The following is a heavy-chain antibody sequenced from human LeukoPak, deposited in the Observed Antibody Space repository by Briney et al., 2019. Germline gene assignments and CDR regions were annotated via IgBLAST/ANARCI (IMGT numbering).Heavy chain of an antibody. CDR2: INHSGST. Sequence: SETLSLTCTVSGYSISSGYYWSWIRQPPGKGLEWIGEINHSGSTNYNPSLKSRVTISVNTSKNQFSLKLSSVTAADTAVYYCARRAYYESSVDYWGQGTLVTVSS. J-gene: IGHJ4*02. D-gene: IGHD3-22*01. CDR1: GYSISSGYY. V-gene: IGHV4-38-2*02. CDR3: ARRAYYESSVDY.